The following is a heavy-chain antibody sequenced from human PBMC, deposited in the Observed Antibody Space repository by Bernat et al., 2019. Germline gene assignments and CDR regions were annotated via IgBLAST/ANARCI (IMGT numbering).Heavy chain of an antibody. V-gene: IGHV4-59*01. CDR1: GGSISSYY. J-gene: IGHJ4*02. CDR2: NYYSGST. Sequence: QVQLQESGPGLVKPSETLSLTCTVSGGSISSYYWSWIRQPPGKGLEWIGYNYYSGSTNYNPSLKSRVTISVDTSKNQFSLKLSSVTAADTAVYYCAREGLSSSIDYWGQGTLVTVSS. CDR3: AREGLSSSIDY. D-gene: IGHD2-2*01.